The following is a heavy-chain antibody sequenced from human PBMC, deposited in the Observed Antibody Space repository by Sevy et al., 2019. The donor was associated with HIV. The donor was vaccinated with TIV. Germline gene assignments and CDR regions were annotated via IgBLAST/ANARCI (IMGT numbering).Heavy chain of an antibody. CDR3: ARPRRDYYDSSGYLGFDI. Sequence: GGSLRLSCAASGFTFSSYGMHWVRQAPGKGLEWVAVIWYEGSNKYYADSVKGRFTISRDNSKNTLYLQMNSLRAEDTAVYYCARPRRDYYDSSGYLGFDIWGQGTMVTVSS. V-gene: IGHV3-33*01. D-gene: IGHD3-22*01. J-gene: IGHJ3*02. CDR2: IWYEGSNK. CDR1: GFTFSSYG.